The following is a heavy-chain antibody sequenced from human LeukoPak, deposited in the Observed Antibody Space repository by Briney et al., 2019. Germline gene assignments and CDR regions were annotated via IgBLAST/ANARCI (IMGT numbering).Heavy chain of an antibody. Sequence: PSETLSLTSTVSGGSISSGGFYWSWIRQHPGKGLEWIGYNYYSGSTYYNPSLKSRVTISLDTSENHVSLRLTSVTAEDTAVYYCAREAPGGSGWTYFDYWGQGSLVTVSS. D-gene: IGHD6-19*01. CDR3: AREAPGGSGWTYFDY. CDR2: NYYSGST. CDR1: GGSISSGGFY. J-gene: IGHJ4*02. V-gene: IGHV4-31*03.